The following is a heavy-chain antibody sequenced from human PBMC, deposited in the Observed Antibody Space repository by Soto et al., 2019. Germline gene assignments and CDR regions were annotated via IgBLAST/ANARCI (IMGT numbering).Heavy chain of an antibody. CDR3: ARAPQRGISILGTTNCLDP. CDR1: GGTFSSYA. CDR2: IMPIFGTA. J-gene: IGHJ5*02. Sequence: SVKVSCTASGGTFSSYAISWVPPAPGQGLEWIGGIMPIFGTANYAQNGKGRVTIAADESTSTAYMELSSLVSEDTSVYYCARAPQRGISILGTTNCLDPWGQGTLVTVSS. V-gene: IGHV1-69*13. D-gene: IGHD3-3*02.